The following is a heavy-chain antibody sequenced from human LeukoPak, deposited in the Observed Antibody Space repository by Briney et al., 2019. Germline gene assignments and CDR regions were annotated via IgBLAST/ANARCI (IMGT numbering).Heavy chain of an antibody. CDR1: VFTFSSFA. J-gene: IGHJ4*02. Sequence: GGPLRLSCAACVFTFSSFAMTWVRQAPGKGLEWVSYISSSGSTIYYAVTVKGRITIDRDNAKNSLYLQRNSLGAEDTAVYYCAREGAYYFDYWGQGTLVTVSS. V-gene: IGHV3-48*03. D-gene: IGHD1-26*01. CDR2: ISSSGSTI. CDR3: AREGAYYFDY.